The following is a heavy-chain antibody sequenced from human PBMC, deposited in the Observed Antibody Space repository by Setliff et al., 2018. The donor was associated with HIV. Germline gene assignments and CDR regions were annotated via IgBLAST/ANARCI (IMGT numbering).Heavy chain of an antibody. V-gene: IGHV4-38-2*01. CDR1: GFSIRSGYY. J-gene: IGHJ5*02. Sequence: PSETLSLTCAVSGFSIRSGYYWAWIRQPPGKGLEWIGTIFHSGSTYYNPSLKSRVTISVDTSQNQFSLKLNSVTAADTAVYYCARQRGGRVTIFGVSGGWFDPWGQGTLVTVSS. CDR2: IFHSGST. CDR3: ARQRGGRVTIFGVSGGWFDP. D-gene: IGHD3-3*01.